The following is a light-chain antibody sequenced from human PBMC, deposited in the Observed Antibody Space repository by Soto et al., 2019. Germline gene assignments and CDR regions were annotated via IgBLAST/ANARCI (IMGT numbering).Light chain of an antibody. J-gene: IGLJ1*01. V-gene: IGLV2-14*03. CDR1: SSDVGGYNY. Sequence: HSALTQPASVSGSPGQSITISCTGTSSDVGGYNYVSWYQQHPGKAPKLMIYDVSNRPSGVSNRFSGFKSGNTASLTISGLHAEDEADYYCSSYTTSSTYVFGTGTKVTVL. CDR2: DVS. CDR3: SSYTTSSTYV.